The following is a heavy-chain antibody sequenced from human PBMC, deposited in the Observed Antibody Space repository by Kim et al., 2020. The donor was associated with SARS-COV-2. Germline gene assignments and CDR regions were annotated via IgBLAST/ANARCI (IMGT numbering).Heavy chain of an antibody. J-gene: IGHJ4*02. CDR3: TRDIRVSRIRYFDS. V-gene: IGHV3-72*01. D-gene: IGHD1-20*01. Sequence: GGSLRLSCAGSGFIVSDHYMDWVRQAPGKGLEWVARSRNKADRYTTEYAASVKGRFTISRDDSKNSVYLQMNSLAAEDTAVYYCTRDIRVSRIRYFDSWGQGTLVTVSS. CDR1: GFIVSDHY. CDR2: SRNKADRYTT.